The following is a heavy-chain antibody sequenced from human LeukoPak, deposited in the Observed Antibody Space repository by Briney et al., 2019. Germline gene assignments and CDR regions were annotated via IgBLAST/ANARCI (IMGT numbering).Heavy chain of an antibody. CDR2: INTNTGNP. CDR1: GYTFTSYA. V-gene: IGHV7-4-1*02. J-gene: IGHJ6*03. Sequence: ASVKVSCKASGYTFTSYAMNWVRQAPGQGLEWMGWINTNTGNPTYAQGFTGRFVFSLDTFVSTAYLQISSLKAEGTAVYYCAREGVQLELNYYYYMDVWGKGTTVTVSS. D-gene: IGHD1-1*01. CDR3: AREGVQLELNYYYYMDV.